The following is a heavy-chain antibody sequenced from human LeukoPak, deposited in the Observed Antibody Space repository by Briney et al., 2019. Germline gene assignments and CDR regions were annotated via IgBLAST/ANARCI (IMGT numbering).Heavy chain of an antibody. V-gene: IGHV4-39*01. D-gene: IGHD2-15*01. CDR3: ARGWAAATFDY. CDR2: IYYSGST. Sequence: SETLSLTCTVPGGSISSSSYYWGWIRQPPGKGLEWIGSIYYSGSTYYNPSLKSRVTISVDTSKNQFSLKLSSVTAADTAVYYCARGWAAATFDYWGQGTLVTVSS. J-gene: IGHJ4*02. CDR1: GGSISSSSYY.